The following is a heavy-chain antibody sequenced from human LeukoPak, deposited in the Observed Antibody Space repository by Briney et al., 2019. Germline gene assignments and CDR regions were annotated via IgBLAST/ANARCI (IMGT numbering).Heavy chain of an antibody. CDR1: GFTVSSNY. Sequence: SGGSLRLSCAASGFTVSSNYMSWVRQAPGKGLEWVSVIYSGGSTYYADSVKGRFTISRDNSKNTLYLQMNSLRAEDTAVYYCARESSSGWYSIDYWGKGTTVTVSS. CDR2: IYSGGST. J-gene: IGHJ6*03. V-gene: IGHV3-66*01. D-gene: IGHD6-19*01. CDR3: ARESSSGWYSIDY.